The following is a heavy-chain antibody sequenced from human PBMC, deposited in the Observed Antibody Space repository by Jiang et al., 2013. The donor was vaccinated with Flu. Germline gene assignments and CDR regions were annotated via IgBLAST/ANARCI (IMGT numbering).Heavy chain of an antibody. CDR2: ISYDGSNK. CDR1: GFTFSSYA. CDR3: ARDPNDYGDYSCMDV. V-gene: IGHV3-30-3*01. D-gene: IGHD4-17*01. J-gene: IGHJ6*02. Sequence: QLLESGGGVVQPGRSLRLSCAASGFTFSSYAMHWVRQAPGKGLEWVAVISYDGSNKYYADSVKGRFTISRDNSKNTLYLQMNSLRAEDTAVYYCARDPNDYGDYSCMDVWGQGTTVTVSS.